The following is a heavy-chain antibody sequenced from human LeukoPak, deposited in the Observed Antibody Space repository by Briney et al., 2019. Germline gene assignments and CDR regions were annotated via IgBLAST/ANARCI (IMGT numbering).Heavy chain of an antibody. Sequence: SETLSLTCAVYGGSFSGYYWSWIRQPPGKGLEWIGEINHSGSTHYNPSLKSRVTMSVDTSKNQFSMKLSSVTAADTAVYYCARDETTPLPGAYWGQGTLVTVSS. V-gene: IGHV4-34*01. CDR1: GGSFSGYY. D-gene: IGHD4-17*01. CDR2: INHSGST. J-gene: IGHJ4*02. CDR3: ARDETTPLPGAY.